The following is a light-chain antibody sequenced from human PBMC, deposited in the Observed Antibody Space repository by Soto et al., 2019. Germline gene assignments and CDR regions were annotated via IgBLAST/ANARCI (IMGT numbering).Light chain of an antibody. J-gene: IGLJ1*01. Sequence: QSALTQPASVSGSPGQSITISCTGTSSDVGGYQFVSWYQQYPGRAPKLMIYDVSNRPSGVSNRFSGSKSDNTASLTISGLQAEDEAEYYCSSYTRSSTTVFGTGTKLTVL. CDR3: SSYTRSSTTV. CDR2: DVS. V-gene: IGLV2-14*01. CDR1: SSDVGGYQF.